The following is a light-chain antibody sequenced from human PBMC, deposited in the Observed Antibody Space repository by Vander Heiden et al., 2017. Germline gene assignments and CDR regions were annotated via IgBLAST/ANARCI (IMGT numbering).Light chain of an antibody. J-gene: IGLJ2*01. Sequence: QSALTQPRSLSGSPGQPVTIPCTGTSSDVGGYNYVSWYQQHPGKAPKLMIYDVSKRPSGVPDRFSGSKSGNTASLTISGLQAEDEADYYCCSYAGSYTLKVFGGGTKLTVL. CDR2: DVS. CDR1: SSDVGGYNY. V-gene: IGLV2-11*01. CDR3: CSYAGSYTLKV.